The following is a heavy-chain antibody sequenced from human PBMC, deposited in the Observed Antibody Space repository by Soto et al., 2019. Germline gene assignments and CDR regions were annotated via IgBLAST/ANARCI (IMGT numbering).Heavy chain of an antibody. Sequence: EESLKISCKGSGSSFNSYWISWVRQMHGKGLEWMGMIDHSDSYTNYSPSFQGHVTISADKSISTSYLQWSRLKASDTAMYYCARHETREHYWGQGTLVTVCS. CDR2: IDHSDSYT. V-gene: IGHV5-10-1*01. CDR1: GSSFNSYW. CDR3: ARHETREHY. J-gene: IGHJ4*02.